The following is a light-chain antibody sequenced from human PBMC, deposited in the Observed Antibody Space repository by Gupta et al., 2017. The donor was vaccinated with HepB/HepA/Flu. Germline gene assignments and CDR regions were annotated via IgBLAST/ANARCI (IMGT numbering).Light chain of an antibody. J-gene: IGKJ4*01. V-gene: IGKV1-39*01. Sequence: DIQMTQSPSSLSASVGDRVTITCRASQNIANYLNWYQQKPGKAPNLLIYGASSLQSGVPSRFSGSGSGTDCTLTINSLQPEDYGIYYCQESFSIPHFGGGTKVEIK. CDR3: QESFSIPH. CDR1: QNIANY. CDR2: GAS.